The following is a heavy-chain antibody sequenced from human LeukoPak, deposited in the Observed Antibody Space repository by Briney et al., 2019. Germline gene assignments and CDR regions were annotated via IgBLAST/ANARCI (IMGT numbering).Heavy chain of an antibody. CDR3: AREASLGDAFDI. D-gene: IGHD7-27*01. J-gene: IGHJ3*02. CDR1: GFTFSSYG. Sequence: GGSLRLSCAASGFTFSSYGMHWVRQAPGKGLEWVAVISYDGSNEYYADSVKGRFTISRDNSKNTLYLQMNSLRGEDTAVYYCAREASLGDAFDIWGQGTMVTVSS. CDR2: ISYDGSNE. V-gene: IGHV3-30*03.